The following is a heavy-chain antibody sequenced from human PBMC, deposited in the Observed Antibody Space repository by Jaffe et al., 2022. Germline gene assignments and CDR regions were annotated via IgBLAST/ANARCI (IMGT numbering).Heavy chain of an antibody. V-gene: IGHV2-26*01. D-gene: IGHD3-9*01. CDR2: IFSNDEK. CDR3: ARTMYYDILTGYGGDDAFDI. J-gene: IGHJ3*02. CDR1: GFSLSNARMG. Sequence: QVTLKESGPVLVKPTETLTLTCTVSGFSLSNARMGVSWIRQPPGKALEWLAHIFSNDEKSYSTSLKSRLTISKDTSKSQVVLTMTNMDPVDTATYYCARTMYYDILTGYGGDDAFDIWGQGTMVTVSS.